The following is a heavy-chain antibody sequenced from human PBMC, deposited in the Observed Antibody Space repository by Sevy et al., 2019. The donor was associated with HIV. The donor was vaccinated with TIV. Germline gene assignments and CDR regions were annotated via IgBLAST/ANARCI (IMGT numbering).Heavy chain of an antibody. Sequence: GSLRLSCAASGLTFSKYSMSWVHQPPGKGLGWVSTLSFGWGEINYADSVKGRFTISRDNSNSSVYLQMNNLRPEDTAVYYCAREGCTKPHDYWGQGTLVTVSS. V-gene: IGHV3-23*01. J-gene: IGHJ4*02. CDR1: GLTFSKYS. CDR2: LSFGWGEI. CDR3: AREGCTKPHDY. D-gene: IGHD2-8*01.